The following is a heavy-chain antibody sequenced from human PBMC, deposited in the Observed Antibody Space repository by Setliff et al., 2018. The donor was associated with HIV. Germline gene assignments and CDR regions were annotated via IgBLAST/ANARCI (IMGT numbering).Heavy chain of an antibody. V-gene: IGHV1-69*10. Sequence: ASVKVSCKGSGGTFSSYAISWVRQAPGQGLEWMGGIIPILDIANYAQKFRGRVTISADKSTSTAYMQLNSLRSEDTAVYYCARKGMSKNSWYLDYWGQGTLVTVSS. D-gene: IGHD6-13*01. CDR2: IIPILDIA. J-gene: IGHJ4*02. CDR3: ARKGMSKNSWYLDY. CDR1: GGTFSSYA.